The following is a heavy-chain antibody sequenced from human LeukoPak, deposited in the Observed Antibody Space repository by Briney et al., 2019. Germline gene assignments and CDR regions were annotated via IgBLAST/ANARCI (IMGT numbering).Heavy chain of an antibody. V-gene: IGHV1-69*05. D-gene: IGHD3-3*01. CDR1: GYTFNKYG. CDR3: ARSRMIYDVDYYYYLDV. CDR2: IIPIFGTP. Sequence: SVKVSCKASGYTFNKYGISWVRQAPGQGLEWMGGIIPIFGTPNYAQKFQDRVTITTDESTTTAYMELSSLRSEDTAVYYCARSRMIYDVDYYYYLDVWGKGTTVVVS. J-gene: IGHJ6*03.